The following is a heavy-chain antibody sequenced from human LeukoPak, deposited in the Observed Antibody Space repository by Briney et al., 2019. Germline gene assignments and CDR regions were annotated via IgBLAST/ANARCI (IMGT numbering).Heavy chain of an antibody. V-gene: IGHV4-59*08. CDR3: ARHVGYNWIGDAFDI. J-gene: IGHJ3*02. CDR1: GGSISSYY. D-gene: IGHD1-20*01. Sequence: SETLSLTCTVSGGSISSYYWSWIRQPPGKGLEWIGYIYYSGSTNYNPSLKSRVTISVDTSKNQFSLKLSSVTAADTAVYYCARHVGYNWIGDAFDIWGQGTMVTASS. CDR2: IYYSGST.